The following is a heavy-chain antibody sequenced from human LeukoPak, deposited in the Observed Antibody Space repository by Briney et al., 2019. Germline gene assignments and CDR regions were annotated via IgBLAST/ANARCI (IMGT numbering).Heavy chain of an antibody. CDR3: ARDYAFDI. V-gene: IGHV4-59*01. J-gene: IGHJ3*02. CDR1: GDSISSYY. CDR2: IYYIGST. Sequence: PSETLSLTCSVSGDSISSYYWSWIRQPPGKGLEWIGYIYYIGSTNYNPSLKSRVTISVDTSKNQFSLKLSSVTAADTAVYYCARDYAFDIWGQGTMVTVSS.